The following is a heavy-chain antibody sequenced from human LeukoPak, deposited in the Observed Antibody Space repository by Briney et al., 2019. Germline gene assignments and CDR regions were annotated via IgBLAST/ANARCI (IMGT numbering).Heavy chain of an antibody. Sequence: GGSLRLSCAASGFTFSSYAMSWVRQAPGKGLEWISGISPSGGNTYYADSVKGRFTISRDNSRNTLHVQMNSLRDEDSAVYYCATEALPQSLVSDYWGQGILVTVSS. CDR3: ATEALPQSLVSDY. J-gene: IGHJ4*02. CDR2: ISPSGGNT. V-gene: IGHV3-23*01. CDR1: GFTFSSYA. D-gene: IGHD2-21*01.